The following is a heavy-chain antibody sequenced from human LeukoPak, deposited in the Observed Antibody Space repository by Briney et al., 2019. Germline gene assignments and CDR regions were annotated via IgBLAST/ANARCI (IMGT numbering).Heavy chain of an antibody. Sequence: GASVKVSCKASGYTFTSYDINWVRQATGQGLEWMGWMNPNSGNTGYAQKFQGRVTITRNTSISTAYMELSSLRSEDMAVYYCARGRSSGDYYYYYMDVWGKGTTVTVSS. V-gene: IGHV1-8*03. CDR1: GYTFTSYD. D-gene: IGHD4-17*01. J-gene: IGHJ6*03. CDR3: ARGRSSGDYYYYYMDV. CDR2: MNPNSGNT.